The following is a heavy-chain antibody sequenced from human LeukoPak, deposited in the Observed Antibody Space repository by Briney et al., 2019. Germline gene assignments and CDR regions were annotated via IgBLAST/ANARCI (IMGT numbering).Heavy chain of an antibody. CDR2: IYYSGST. J-gene: IGHJ4*02. CDR3: ASFTVTGRYFDY. Sequence: SETLSLTCTVSGGSISSGGYYWSWIRQHPGKGLEWIGYIYYSGSTYYNPSLKSRVTISVDTSKNQFSLKLSSVTAAGTAVYYCASFTVTGRYFDYWGQGTLVTVSS. D-gene: IGHD4-11*01. CDR1: GGSISSGGYY. V-gene: IGHV4-31*03.